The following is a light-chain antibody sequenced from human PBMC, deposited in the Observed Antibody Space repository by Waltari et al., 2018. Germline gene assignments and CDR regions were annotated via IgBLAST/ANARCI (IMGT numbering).Light chain of an antibody. CDR3: MQALQAPRT. CDR1: QSLLYSIGYNY. J-gene: IGKJ1*01. CDR2: LGS. V-gene: IGKV2-28*01. Sequence: DIVMTQSPPSLPVTPGVPASISCTSSQSLLYSIGYNYLEWYLQKPGQSPQLLIYLGSNRACGVPDRFSGRGSGTDFTLKISRVEAEDVGVYYWMQALQAPRTFGQGTKVEIK.